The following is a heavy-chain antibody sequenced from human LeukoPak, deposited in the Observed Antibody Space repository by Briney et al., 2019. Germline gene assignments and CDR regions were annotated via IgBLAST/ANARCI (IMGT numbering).Heavy chain of an antibody. CDR3: ARDRGYSDY. CDR1: GGSISSYY. CDR2: IHYSGST. J-gene: IGHJ4*02. Sequence: SETLSLTCTVSGGSISSYYWSWIRQPPGKGLEWIGYIHYSGSTNYNPSLKSRVTISVDTSKSQFSLKLSSVTAADTAVYYCARDRGYSDYWGQGTLVTVSS. V-gene: IGHV4-59*01.